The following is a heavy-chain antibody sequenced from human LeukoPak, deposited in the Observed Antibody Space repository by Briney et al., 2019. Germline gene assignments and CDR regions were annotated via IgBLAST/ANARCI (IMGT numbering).Heavy chain of an antibody. D-gene: IGHD5-18*01. CDR3: AGGDLLVETAIVGYYYYGMDV. J-gene: IGHJ6*02. CDR2: INHSGST. V-gene: IGHV4-34*01. CDR1: GGSFSGYY. Sequence: SETLSLTCAVYGGSFSGYYWSWIRQPPGKGLEWIGEINHSGSTNYNPSLKSRVTISVDTSKNQFSLKLSSVTAADTAVYYCAGGDLLVETAIVGYYYYGMDVWGQGTTVTVSS.